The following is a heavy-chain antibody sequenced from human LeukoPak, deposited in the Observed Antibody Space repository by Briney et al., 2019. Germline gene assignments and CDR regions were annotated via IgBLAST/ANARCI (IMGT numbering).Heavy chain of an antibody. V-gene: IGHV1-46*01. J-gene: IGHJ4*02. CDR3: ARENNYDSSGYSPHYFDY. CDR1: GYTFTSYY. Sequence: ASVKVSCKASGYTFTSYYMHWVRQAPGPGLEWMGIINPSGGSTSYAQKFQGRVTMTRDMSTSTVYMELSSLRSEDTAMYYCARENNYDSSGYSPHYFDYWGQGTLVTVSS. D-gene: IGHD3-22*01. CDR2: INPSGGST.